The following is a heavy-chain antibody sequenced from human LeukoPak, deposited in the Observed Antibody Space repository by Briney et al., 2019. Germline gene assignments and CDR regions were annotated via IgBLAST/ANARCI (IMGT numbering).Heavy chain of an antibody. CDR1: GVQFRTYA. Sequence: GGSLRLSCAASGVQFRTYAMHWGRQAPGKGVEWVAIISYDGSSEYYADSVKGRFTVSSDNSEDTLSLQMNSLRPEDTAVYFCARGYYLDSGSFDYWGQGTLVTVSS. D-gene: IGHD3-10*01. V-gene: IGHV3-30*01. CDR2: ISYDGSSE. CDR3: ARGYYLDSGSFDY. J-gene: IGHJ4*02.